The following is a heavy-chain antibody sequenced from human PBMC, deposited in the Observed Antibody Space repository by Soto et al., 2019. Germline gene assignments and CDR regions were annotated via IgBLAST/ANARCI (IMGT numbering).Heavy chain of an antibody. V-gene: IGHV1-3*01. Sequence: QVQLVQSGTEVKKPGASVKVSCKASGYTFTSYGIHWVRQAPGQRLEWMGWINAANGDTKYSPKFQGRVTITRDPSSRTAYMELSSLRSEDTAVYYCVRRHVSATGIDWFDPWGQGTLVTVSS. CDR3: VRRHVSATGIDWFDP. D-gene: IGHD6-13*01. J-gene: IGHJ5*02. CDR2: INAANGDT. CDR1: GYTFTSYG.